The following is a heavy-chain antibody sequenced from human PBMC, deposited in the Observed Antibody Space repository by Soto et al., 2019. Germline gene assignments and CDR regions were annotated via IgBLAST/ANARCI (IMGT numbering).Heavy chain of an antibody. D-gene: IGHD6-13*01. CDR2: IWYDGSKE. J-gene: IGHJ4*02. CDR1: GFYFSSYG. Sequence: VQLVESGGGVVQPGRSLRLSCAVSGFYFSSYGMHWVRQAPGKGLEWVAVIWYDGSKEYYADSVKGRFTISRDDSKNTLYLQMNSLRVEDTAVYYCAAGYVNYWGQGTLVTVSS. CDR3: AAGYVNY. V-gene: IGHV3-33*01.